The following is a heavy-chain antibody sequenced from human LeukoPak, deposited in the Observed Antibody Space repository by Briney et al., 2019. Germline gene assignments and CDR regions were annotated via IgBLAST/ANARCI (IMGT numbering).Heavy chain of an antibody. Sequence: ASVKVSCKASGYTFTSYGISWVRQAPGQGLEWMGWISAYNGNTNYAQKLRGRVTMTTDTSTSTAYMELRSLRSDDTAVYYCARTPETYYDFWSGYSKRNYYYYGMDVWGQGTTVTVSS. CDR3: ARTPETYYDFWSGYSKRNYYYYGMDV. CDR2: ISAYNGNT. V-gene: IGHV1-18*01. D-gene: IGHD3-3*01. CDR1: GYTFTSYG. J-gene: IGHJ6*02.